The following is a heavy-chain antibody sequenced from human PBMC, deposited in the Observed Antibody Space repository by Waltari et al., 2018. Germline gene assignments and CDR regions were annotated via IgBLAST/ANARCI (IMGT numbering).Heavy chain of an antibody. V-gene: IGHV1-3*01. CDR2: MNAGNGNT. CDR3: ARDGGLWNYYYYGMDV. Sequence: QVQLVQAGAEVKKPGASVKGFCKASGYTFTSYALQWVPPAPGQRLGWVGWMNAGNGNTKYSQKFQGRVTITRDTSASTAYMELSSLRSEDTAVYYCARDGGLWNYYYYGMDVWGQGTTVTVSS. J-gene: IGHJ6*02. D-gene: IGHD3-16*01. CDR1: GYTFTSYA.